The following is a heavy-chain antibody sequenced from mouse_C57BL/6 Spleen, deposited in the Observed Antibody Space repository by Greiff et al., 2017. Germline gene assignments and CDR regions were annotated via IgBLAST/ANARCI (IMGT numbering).Heavy chain of an antibody. V-gene: IGHV1-52*01. D-gene: IGHD1-1*01. CDR1: GYTFTSYW. CDR2: IDPSDSET. CDR3: ARGDYGYAMDY. J-gene: IGHJ4*01. Sequence: VQLQQPGAELVRPGSSVKLSCKASGYTFTSYWLHWVKQRPIQGLEWIGNIDPSDSETPYNQKFKDKATLTVDKSSSTAYMQLSSLTSEDSAVYYCARGDYGYAMDYWGQGTSVNVSS.